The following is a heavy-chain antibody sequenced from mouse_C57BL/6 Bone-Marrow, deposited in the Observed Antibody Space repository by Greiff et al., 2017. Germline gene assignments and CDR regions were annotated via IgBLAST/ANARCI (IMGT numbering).Heavy chain of an antibody. CDR3: TTWGYYGYFDV. J-gene: IGHJ1*03. CDR2: IDPENGDT. D-gene: IGHD2-2*01. CDR1: GFNIKDDY. V-gene: IGHV14-4*01. Sequence: VQLQQSGAELVRPGASVKLSCTASGFNIKDDYMHWVKQRPEQGLEWIGWIDPENGDTEYASKFQGKATITADTSSNTAYLQLSSLTSEDTAVYYCTTWGYYGYFDVWGTGTTVTVSS.